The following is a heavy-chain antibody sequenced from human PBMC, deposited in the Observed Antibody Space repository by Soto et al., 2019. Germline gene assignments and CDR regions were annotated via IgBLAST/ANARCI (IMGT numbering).Heavy chain of an antibody. CDR3: ARDNDYCSSTSCLYYIDV. CDR1: GFTFSSYS. V-gene: IGHV3-48*01. Sequence: PGGSLRLSCAASGFTFSSYSMNWVRQAPGKGLEWVSYISSSSSTIYYADSVKGRFTISRDNAKNSLYLQMNSLRAEDTAVYYCARDNDYCSSTSCLYYIDVWGKGTSVTGSS. D-gene: IGHD2-2*01. J-gene: IGHJ6*03. CDR2: ISSSSSTI.